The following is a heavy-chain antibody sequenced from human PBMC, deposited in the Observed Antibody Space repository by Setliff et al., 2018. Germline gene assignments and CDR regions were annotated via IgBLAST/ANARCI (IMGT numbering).Heavy chain of an antibody. CDR1: GYRFTTYW. CDR2: VYPGDSDT. CDR3: ARSAWGSSGYYPYYFDY. J-gene: IGHJ4*02. D-gene: IGHD3-22*01. Sequence: PGESLKISCKGSGYRFTTYWIGWVRQLPGKGLEWMGVVYPGDSDTKYSPSCQGRVTISADKSIDTAYLQWSSLKASDTAMYYCARSAWGSSGYYPYYFDYWGQGTLVTVSS. V-gene: IGHV5-51*01.